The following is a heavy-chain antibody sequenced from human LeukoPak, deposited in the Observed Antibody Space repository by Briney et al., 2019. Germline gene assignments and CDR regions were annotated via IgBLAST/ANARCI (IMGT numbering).Heavy chain of an antibody. CDR1: GFIFSSYG. CDR2: ISSSGSTI. CDR3: ARAGMYYYGSGSPFDY. J-gene: IGHJ4*02. V-gene: IGHV3-48*04. Sequence: GGSLRLSCAASGFIFSSYGMHWVRQAPGKGLEWVPYISSSGSTIYYADSVKGRFTISRDNAKNSLYLQMNSLRAEDTAVYYCARAGMYYYGSGSPFDYWGQGTLVNVSS. D-gene: IGHD3-10*01.